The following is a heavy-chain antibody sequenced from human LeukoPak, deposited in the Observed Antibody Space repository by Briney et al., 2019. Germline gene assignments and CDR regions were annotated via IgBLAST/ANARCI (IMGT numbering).Heavy chain of an antibody. D-gene: IGHD6-6*01. Sequence: SETLSLTCTVSGGSISSYYWSWIRQPPGKGLEWIGYIYYSGSTDYNPSLKSRVTISVDRSKNQFSLKLSSVTAADTAVYYCARDHLEYSSSSQERYYYYYMDVWGKGTTVTVSS. V-gene: IGHV4-59*12. CDR1: GGSISSYY. CDR3: ARDHLEYSSSSQERYYYYYMDV. J-gene: IGHJ6*03. CDR2: IYYSGST.